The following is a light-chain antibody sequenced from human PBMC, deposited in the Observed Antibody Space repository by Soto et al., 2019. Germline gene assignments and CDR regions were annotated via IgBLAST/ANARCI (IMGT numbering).Light chain of an antibody. Sequence: QSALTQPPSASGSPGQSVTISCTGTSSDVGSYTIVSWYQQRPGKAPKLIIYEVARRPSGVPDRFSASKSGNTASLTVSGLQAEDEADYYCSSYADTDKVIFGGGTKLTVL. CDR3: SSYADTDKVI. CDR1: SSDVGSYTI. V-gene: IGLV2-8*01. CDR2: EVA. J-gene: IGLJ2*01.